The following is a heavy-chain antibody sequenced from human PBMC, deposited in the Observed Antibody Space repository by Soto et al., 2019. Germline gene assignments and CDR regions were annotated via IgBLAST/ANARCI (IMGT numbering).Heavy chain of an antibody. CDR1: GFKFASYA. CDR2: ITASGGTT. V-gene: IGHV3-23*01. CDR3: AKAGNYYDRSGFYNYPDY. D-gene: IGHD3-22*01. Sequence: EGQLLESGGGLVLPGGSVKLSCAASGFKFASYAMTWVRQAPSKGLEWVSGITASGGTTYYAPSVKGRFIISRDNSKNTVYVQMNSLRDDDTAVYYCAKAGNYYDRSGFYNYPDYWGQGTLVTVSS. J-gene: IGHJ4*02.